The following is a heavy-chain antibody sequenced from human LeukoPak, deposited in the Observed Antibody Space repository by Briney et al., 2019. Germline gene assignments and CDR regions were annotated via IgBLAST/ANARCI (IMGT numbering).Heavy chain of an antibody. Sequence: SGGSLRLSCAASGFTFSNTWMTWVRQAPGKGLEWVGRIKSKADGGATDYTAPVKGRFTISRDDSKNTLYLQMNSLKTEDTAVYYCVGSFLGYWGQGTLVTVSS. V-gene: IGHV3-15*01. J-gene: IGHJ4*02. CDR3: VGSFLGY. D-gene: IGHD3-10*01. CDR1: GFTFSNTW. CDR2: IKSKADGGAT.